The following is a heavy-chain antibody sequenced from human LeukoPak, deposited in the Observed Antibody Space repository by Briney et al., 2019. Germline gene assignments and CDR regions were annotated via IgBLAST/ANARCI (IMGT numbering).Heavy chain of an antibody. CDR1: GFTFSSYW. CDR2: IKQDGSHK. CDR3: ARSGYGSSWYVGY. D-gene: IGHD6-13*01. Sequence: GGSLRLSCAASGFTFSSYWMSWVRQAPGKGLEWVANIKQDGSHKYYVDSVKGRFTISRDNARNSLYLQMNSLRAEDTAVYYCARSGYGSSWYVGYWGQGTLVTVSS. J-gene: IGHJ4*02. V-gene: IGHV3-7*05.